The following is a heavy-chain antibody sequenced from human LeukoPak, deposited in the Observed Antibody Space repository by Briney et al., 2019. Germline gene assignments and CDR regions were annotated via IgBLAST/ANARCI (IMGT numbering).Heavy chain of an antibody. Sequence: GGSLRLSCAAPGFTLSSYWMHCVRQVPGKGLVWVSRIESDGSSTSYADSVKGRFTISRDNAKNTLYLQMNSLRAEDTAVYYCAREAVAGENWFDPWGQGTLVTVSS. CDR3: AREAVAGENWFDP. D-gene: IGHD6-19*01. V-gene: IGHV3-74*01. J-gene: IGHJ5*02. CDR2: IESDGSST. CDR1: GFTLSSYW.